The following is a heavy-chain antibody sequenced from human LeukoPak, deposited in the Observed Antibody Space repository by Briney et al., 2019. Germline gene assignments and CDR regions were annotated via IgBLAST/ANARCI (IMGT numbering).Heavy chain of an antibody. D-gene: IGHD2-21*02. Sequence: EASVKVSCKASGYTFTSYGLSWVRQAPGQGLEWMGWISAHNGNTNYAQNLQGRVTMTTDTSSSTAYMELRSLRSDDTAVYYCARADNRIVAVTADTFDYWGQGTLVTVSS. CDR1: GYTFTSYG. CDR2: ISAHNGNT. J-gene: IGHJ4*02. V-gene: IGHV1-18*01. CDR3: ARADNRIVAVTADTFDY.